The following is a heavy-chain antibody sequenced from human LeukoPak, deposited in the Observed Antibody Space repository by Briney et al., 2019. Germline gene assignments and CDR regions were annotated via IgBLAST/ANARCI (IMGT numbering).Heavy chain of an antibody. D-gene: IGHD4-17*01. V-gene: IGHV4-59*01. J-gene: IGHJ4*02. CDR2: IYYSGST. CDR3: ARAEDYGDYDY. Sequence: PSETLSFTCTVSGGSISSYYWSWIRQPPGKGLEWIGYIYYSGSTNYNPSLKSRVTISVDTSKNQFSLKLSSVTAADTAVYYCARAEDYGDYDYWGQGTLVTVSS. CDR1: GGSISSYY.